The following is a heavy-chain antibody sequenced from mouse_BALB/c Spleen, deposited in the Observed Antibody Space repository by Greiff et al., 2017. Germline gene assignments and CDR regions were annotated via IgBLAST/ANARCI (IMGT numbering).Heavy chain of an antibody. CDR1: GFTFSSYT. CDR3: TREGDDYDGAWFAY. CDR2: ISSGGSYT. V-gene: IGHV5-6-4*01. J-gene: IGHJ3*01. D-gene: IGHD2-4*01. Sequence: EVMLVESGGGLVKPGGSLKLSCAASGFTFSSYTMSWVRQTPEKRLEWVATISSGGSYTYYPDSVKGRFTISRDNAKNTLYLQMSSLKSEDTAMYYCTREGDDYDGAWFAYWGQGTLVTVSA.